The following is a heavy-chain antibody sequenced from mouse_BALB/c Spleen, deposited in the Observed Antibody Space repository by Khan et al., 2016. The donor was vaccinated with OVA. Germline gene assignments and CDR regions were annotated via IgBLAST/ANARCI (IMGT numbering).Heavy chain of an antibody. CDR2: ISSAGSYT. V-gene: IGHV5-9-3*01. J-gene: IGHJ2*01. Sequence: EVELVESGGGLVKPGGSLKLPCAASGFTFSYYAVSWVRQTPEKRLEWVATISSAGSYTYYPDSVKGRFIISRDNAKNSLYLQMYSLRSEDTAMYYCARRGYDEAYFDYWGQGTTLTVSS. CDR3: ARRGYDEAYFDY. D-gene: IGHD2-14*01. CDR1: GFTFSYYA.